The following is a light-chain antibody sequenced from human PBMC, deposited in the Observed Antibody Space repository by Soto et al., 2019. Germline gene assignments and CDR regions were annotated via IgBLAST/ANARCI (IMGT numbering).Light chain of an antibody. CDR2: GAS. CDR3: QQYAGSPST. J-gene: IGKJ1*01. CDR1: QTVTSNY. V-gene: IGKV3-20*01. Sequence: EIVLTQSPGTLSLSPGERATLSCRASQTVTSNYLAWYQRKPGQAHRLLIYGASSRATDIPDRFSGSGSGTDFTLTITRLEPEDFAVYFCQQYAGSPSTFVRGTKVEIK.